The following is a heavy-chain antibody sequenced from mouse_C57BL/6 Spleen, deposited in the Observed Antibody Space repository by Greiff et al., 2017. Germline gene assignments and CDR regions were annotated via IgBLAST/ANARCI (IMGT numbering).Heavy chain of an antibody. Sequence: QLVESEGGLVQPGSSMKLSCTASGFTFSDYYMAWVRQVPEKGLEWVANINYDGSSTYYLDSVKSHFIISRDNAKNILYLQMSSLESEDTATYYCARDPRYYYGSSWYFDVWGTGTTVTVSS. CDR2: INYDGSST. V-gene: IGHV5-16*01. D-gene: IGHD1-1*01. CDR3: ARDPRYYYGSSWYFDV. J-gene: IGHJ1*03. CDR1: GFTFSDYY.